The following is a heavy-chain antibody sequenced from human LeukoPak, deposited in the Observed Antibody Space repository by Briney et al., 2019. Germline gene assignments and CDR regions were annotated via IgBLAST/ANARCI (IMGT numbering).Heavy chain of an antibody. CDR2: ISSSAIRI. CDR1: GFTFSTYA. J-gene: IGHJ6*02. D-gene: IGHD3-10*01. V-gene: IGHV3-48*03. Sequence: GGSLRLSCTASGFTFSTYAMSWVRQAPGKGLEWVSYISSSAIRIYYVDSVKGRFTISRDNAKNSLYLQMNSLRAEDTAVYYCARDRGQYPSYGMDVWGQGTTVTVSS. CDR3: ARDRGQYPSYGMDV.